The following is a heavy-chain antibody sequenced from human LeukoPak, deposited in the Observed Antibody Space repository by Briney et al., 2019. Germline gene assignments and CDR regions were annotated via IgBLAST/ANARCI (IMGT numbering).Heavy chain of an antibody. CDR3: AAARFDP. V-gene: IGHV3-30*02. J-gene: IGHJ5*02. CDR1: GFTFSSYG. Sequence: RGSLRLSCAASGFTFSSYGMHWVRQAPGKGLEWVSFIRYDGSSKYYADSVKGRFTISRDNSKNTLYLQMNSLRAEDTAVYYCAAARFDPWGQGTLVTVSS. CDR2: IRYDGSSK.